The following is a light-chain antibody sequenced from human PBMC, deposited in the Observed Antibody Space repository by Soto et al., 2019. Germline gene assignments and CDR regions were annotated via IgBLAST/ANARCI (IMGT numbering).Light chain of an antibody. Sequence: EIVLTQSPVTLSLSPGERATLSCRASQSVSTYLAWYQHKPGQAPRLLIYDASNRATGIPARFSGSGSGTDFTLTISSLEPEDFAVYYCQQRSHWPPWTFGQGTKVEI. CDR1: QSVSTY. CDR3: QQRSHWPPWT. J-gene: IGKJ1*01. V-gene: IGKV3-11*01. CDR2: DAS.